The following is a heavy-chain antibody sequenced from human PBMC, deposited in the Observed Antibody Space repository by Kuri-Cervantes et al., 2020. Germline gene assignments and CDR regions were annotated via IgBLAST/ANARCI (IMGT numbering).Heavy chain of an antibody. D-gene: IGHD2-15*01. Sequence: VSVKVSCKASGGTFSSYAISWVRQAPGQGLEWMGWINPNSGGTNYAQKFQGWATMTRDTSISTAYMELSRLRSDDTAVYYCARGSGGSVGDYWGQGTLVTVSS. CDR2: INPNSGGT. V-gene: IGHV1-2*04. J-gene: IGHJ4*02. CDR3: ARGSGGSVGDY. CDR1: GGTFSSYA.